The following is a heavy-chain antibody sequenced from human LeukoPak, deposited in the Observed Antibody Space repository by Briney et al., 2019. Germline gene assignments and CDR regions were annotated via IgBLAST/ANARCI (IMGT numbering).Heavy chain of an antibody. Sequence: GASVKVSCKASGYTFTDYYMHWVRQAPGQGLEWLGWINPNSGGTNYAQKFQGRVTMTWDTSITTAYMELSRLRSDDSAVYYCAREDDVDTTLVAGCLDFWGQGTLVTVSS. CDR2: INPNSGGT. J-gene: IGHJ4*02. V-gene: IGHV1-2*02. CDR1: GYTFTDYY. CDR3: AREDDVDTTLVAGCLDF. D-gene: IGHD5-18*01.